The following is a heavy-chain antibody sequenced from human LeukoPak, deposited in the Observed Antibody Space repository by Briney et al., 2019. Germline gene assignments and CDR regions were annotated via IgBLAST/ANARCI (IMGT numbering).Heavy chain of an antibody. CDR2: VDPDDGQR. V-gene: IGHV1-24*01. J-gene: IGHJ4*02. CDR1: GYTLNDIS. CDR3: ATISDFDY. Sequence: GASVKVSCKISGYTLNDISVHWVRQPPGKGLEWMGGVDPDDGQRVYAQRFQGRVTMTEDTSTNTAYMELSSLRSEDTAVYYCATISDFDYWGQGTLVTVSS.